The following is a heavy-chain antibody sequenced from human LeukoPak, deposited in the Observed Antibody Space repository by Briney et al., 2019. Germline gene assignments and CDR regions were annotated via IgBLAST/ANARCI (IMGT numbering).Heavy chain of an antibody. CDR3: AKTGMLRRVGYLDV. D-gene: IGHD1-1*01. CDR1: GFTFSSYW. V-gene: IGHV3-7*01. J-gene: IGHJ6*04. Sequence: GGSLRLSCAASGFTFSSYWMSWVRQAPGKGLEWVANIKQDGSEKYYVDSVKGRFTISRDNAKNSLYLQMNSLRVEDTAVYYCAKTGMLRRVGYLDVWGKGTAVIVSS. CDR2: IKQDGSEK.